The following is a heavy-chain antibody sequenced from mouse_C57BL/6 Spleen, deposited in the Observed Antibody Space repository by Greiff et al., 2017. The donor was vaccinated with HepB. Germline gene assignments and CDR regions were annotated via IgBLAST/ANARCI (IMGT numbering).Heavy chain of an antibody. Sequence: VQLQQSGPGLVQPSQSLSITCTVSGFSFTSYGVHWVRQSPGKGLEWLGVIWRGGSTDYNAAFMSRLSITKDNSKSQVFFKMNSLQADDTAIYYCANYYYGSSYGYFDVWGTGTTVTVSS. J-gene: IGHJ1*03. CDR3: ANYYYGSSYGYFDV. V-gene: IGHV2-5*01. D-gene: IGHD1-1*01. CDR2: IWRGGST. CDR1: GFSFTSYG.